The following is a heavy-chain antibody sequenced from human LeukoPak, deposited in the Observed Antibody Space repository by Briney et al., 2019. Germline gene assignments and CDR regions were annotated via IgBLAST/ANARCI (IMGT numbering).Heavy chain of an antibody. Sequence: GGSLTLSCLGSGFTFSNYYMRWVRPAAGKGLEWVATISEDGSEKHYVDSAQGRFSISRDNAQTSLYLQMTNLRAEDTAVFYCAREGGGFTVWGQGILVTVSS. V-gene: IGHV3-7*01. CDR1: GFTFSNYY. J-gene: IGHJ4*02. CDR2: ISEDGSEK. D-gene: IGHD6-25*01. CDR3: AREGGGFTV.